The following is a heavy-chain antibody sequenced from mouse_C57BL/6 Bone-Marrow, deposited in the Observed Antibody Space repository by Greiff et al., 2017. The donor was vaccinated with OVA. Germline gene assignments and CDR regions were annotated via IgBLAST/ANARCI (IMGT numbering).Heavy chain of an antibody. CDR3: ARDDGYFFEY. J-gene: IGHJ2*01. CDR1: GYTFTDHY. V-gene: IGHV1-76*01. CDR2: IYPGSGNT. D-gene: IGHD2-3*01. Sequence: VKLVESGAEVERPGASVKLSCKASGYTFTDHYINWVKQRPGQGLEWIARIYPGSGNTYYNEKFKGKATLTAEKSSNTAYMQLSSLTSEDSAVYFCARDDGYFFEYWGQGTTLTVSS.